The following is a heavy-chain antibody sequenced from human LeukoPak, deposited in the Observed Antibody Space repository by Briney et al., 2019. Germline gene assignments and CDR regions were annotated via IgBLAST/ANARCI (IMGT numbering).Heavy chain of an antibody. CDR3: ARDFLHLGG. J-gene: IGHJ3*01. CDR1: GFTFDDYA. CDR2: INTDGRST. D-gene: IGHD3-16*01. V-gene: IGHV3-74*01. Sequence: QPGRSLRLSCAASGFTFDDYAMHWVRQAPGKGLVWVSRINTDGRSTSYVDSVKGRFTISRDNAKNMLYLQMNSLRAEDTAVYYCARDFLHLGGWGQGTMVTVSS.